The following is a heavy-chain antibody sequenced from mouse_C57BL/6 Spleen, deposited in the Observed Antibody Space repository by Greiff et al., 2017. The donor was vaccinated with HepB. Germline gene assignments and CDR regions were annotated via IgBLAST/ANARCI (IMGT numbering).Heavy chain of an antibody. Sequence: VQLQQSGAELVRPGSSVKLSCKASGYTFTSYWMDWVKQRPGQGLEWIGNIYPSDSETHYNQKFKDKATLTVDKSSSTAYMQLSSLTSEDSAVYYCARLDDGYYLDYWGQGTTLTVSS. CDR3: ARLDDGYYLDY. CDR1: GYTFTSYW. CDR2: IYPSDSET. D-gene: IGHD2-3*01. J-gene: IGHJ2*01. V-gene: IGHV1-61*01.